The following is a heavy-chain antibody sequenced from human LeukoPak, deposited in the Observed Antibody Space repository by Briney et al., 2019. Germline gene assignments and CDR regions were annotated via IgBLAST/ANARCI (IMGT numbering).Heavy chain of an antibody. CDR1: GFTYSSYA. CDR2: ISGSGGST. D-gene: IGHD2-2*01. CDR3: AKGADCSSTSCYGFGSY. V-gene: IGHV3-23*01. Sequence: GGSLRLSCAASGFTYSSYAMSWVRQAPGKGLEWVSAISGSGGSTYYADSVKGRFTISRDNSKNTLYLQMNSLRAEDTAVYYCAKGADCSSTSCYGFGSYWGQGTLVTVST. J-gene: IGHJ4*02.